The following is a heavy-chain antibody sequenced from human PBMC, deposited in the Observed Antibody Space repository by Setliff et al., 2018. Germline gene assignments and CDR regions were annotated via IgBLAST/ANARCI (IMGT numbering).Heavy chain of an antibody. CDR3: ARGGTYRYFDY. CDR2: IYQSGTT. V-gene: IGHV4-4*02. J-gene: IGHJ4*02. CDR1: GESIRSNNW. Sequence: SETLSLTCTVSGESIRSNNWWNWVRQPPGKGLEWIGDIYQSGTTDYNPSLKSRVTISVDTSKNQFSLKLSSVTAADTAIYYCARGGTYRYFDYWGQGTLVTVSS.